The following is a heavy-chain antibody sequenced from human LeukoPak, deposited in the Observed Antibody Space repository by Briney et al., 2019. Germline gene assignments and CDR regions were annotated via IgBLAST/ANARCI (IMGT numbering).Heavy chain of an antibody. CDR2: VSYDGTNK. CDR3: ARDREAYNDY. J-gene: IGHJ4*02. CDR1: GFTFSSYA. Sequence: GGSLRLSCAASGFTFSSYAMHWVRQAPGKGLEWVAVVSYDGTNKYYADSVKGRFTISRDNSKNTLYLQMNSLRLEDTAVYYCARDREAYNDYWGQGTLVTVSS. V-gene: IGHV3-30*04. D-gene: IGHD5-24*01.